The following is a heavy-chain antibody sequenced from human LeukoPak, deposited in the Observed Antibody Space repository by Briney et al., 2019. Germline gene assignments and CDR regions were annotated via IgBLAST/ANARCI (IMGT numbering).Heavy chain of an antibody. J-gene: IGHJ4*02. CDR1: GFTFSSYA. D-gene: IGHD3-9*01. V-gene: IGHV3-23*01. Sequence: PGGSLRLSCAASGFTFSSYAMSWVRQAPGKGLEWVSAISGSGGSTYYADSVKGRFTISRDNSKNTLYLQMNSLRAEDTAVYYCAKDRKNYDILTGYRDWGQGTLVTVSS. CDR3: AKDRKNYDILTGYRD. CDR2: ISGSGGST.